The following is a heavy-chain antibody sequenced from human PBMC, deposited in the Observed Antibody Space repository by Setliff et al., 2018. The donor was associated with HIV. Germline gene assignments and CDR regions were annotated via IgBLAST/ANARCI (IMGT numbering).Heavy chain of an antibody. CDR1: GGSISTYY. CDR2: VSYSGST. J-gene: IGHJ2*01. V-gene: IGHV4-59*08. D-gene: IGHD6-13*01. Sequence: SETLSLTCNVSGGSISTYYWSWIRQPPGKGLEWLGYVSYSGSTNYNPSLKSRVTISVDTSKNQFSLKLSSVTAADTAVYYCARLCIAAAGTRSIPWYFDLWGRGTLVTVSS. CDR3: ARLCIAAAGTRSIPWYFDL.